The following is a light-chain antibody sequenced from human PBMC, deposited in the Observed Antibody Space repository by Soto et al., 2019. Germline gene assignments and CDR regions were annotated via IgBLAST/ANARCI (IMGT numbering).Light chain of an antibody. V-gene: IGLV2-14*01. CDR3: SSHSATSPYV. J-gene: IGLJ1*01. Sequence: QSVLTQPASVSGSLGQSITISCTGTSSDIGGYKYVSWYQQHPGKAPKLIIFEVSNRPSGVSDRFSGSNSGNTASLTISGLHVEDEADYYCSSHSATSPYVFGTGTKLTVL. CDR2: EVS. CDR1: SSDIGGYKY.